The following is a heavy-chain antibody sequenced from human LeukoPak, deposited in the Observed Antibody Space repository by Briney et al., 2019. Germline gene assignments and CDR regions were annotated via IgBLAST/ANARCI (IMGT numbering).Heavy chain of an antibody. D-gene: IGHD3-22*01. Sequence: SETLSLTCAVYGGSFSGYYWSWIRQPPGKGLERIGEINHSGSTNYNPSLKSRVTISVDTSKNQFSLKLSSVTAADTAVYYCARARWGSGYYYVKGNMDVWGKGTTVTVSS. CDR1: GGSFSGYY. V-gene: IGHV4-34*01. CDR2: INHSGST. J-gene: IGHJ6*03. CDR3: ARARWGSGYYYVKGNMDV.